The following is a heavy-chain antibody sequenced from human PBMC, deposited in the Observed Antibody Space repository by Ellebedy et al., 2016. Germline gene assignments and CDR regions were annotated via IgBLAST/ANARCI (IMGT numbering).Heavy chain of an antibody. V-gene: IGHV3-30-3*01. CDR1: GFTFSSYN. CDR2: ISSDGSSE. J-gene: IGHJ4*02. Sequence: GGSLRLSCAASGFTFSSYNMNWVRQAPGKGLEWVAVISSDGSSEYYADSVKGRFTISRDNSKNTLFLQMNSLRVEVTAVYYCARGGRRWGQGTLVTVSS. D-gene: IGHD3-10*01. CDR3: ARGGRR.